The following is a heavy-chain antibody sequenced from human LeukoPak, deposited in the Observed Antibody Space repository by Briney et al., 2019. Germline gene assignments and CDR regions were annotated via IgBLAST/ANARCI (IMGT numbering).Heavy chain of an antibody. V-gene: IGHV1-2*02. J-gene: IGHJ4*02. CDR1: GYTFTGYY. Sequence: ASAKVSCKASGYTFTGYYMHWVRQAPGQGLEWMGWINPNSGGTNYAQKFQGRVTMTRDTSISTAYMELSRLRSDDTAVCYCARDIRIVVVPAAINSYFDYWGQGTLVTVSS. CDR3: ARDIRIVVVPAAINSYFDY. D-gene: IGHD2-2*01. CDR2: INPNSGGT.